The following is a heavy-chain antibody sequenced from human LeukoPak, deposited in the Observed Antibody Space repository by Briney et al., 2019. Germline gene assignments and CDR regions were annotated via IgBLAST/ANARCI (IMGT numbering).Heavy chain of an antibody. CDR1: GGSISSYY. D-gene: IGHD1-26*01. CDR3: ARYDGNSGSYQNDAFDI. Sequence: NPSETLSLTCTVSGGSISSYYWSWIRQPPGKGLEWIGYIYYSGSTNYNPSLKSRVTISVDTSKNQFSLKLSSVTAADTAVYYCARYDGNSGSYQNDAFDIWGQGTMVTVSS. CDR2: IYYSGST. J-gene: IGHJ3*02. V-gene: IGHV4-59*01.